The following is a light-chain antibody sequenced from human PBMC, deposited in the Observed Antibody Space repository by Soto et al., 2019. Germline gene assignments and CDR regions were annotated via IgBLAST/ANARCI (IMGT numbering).Light chain of an antibody. CDR1: QSVSSNF. CDR3: QQYGDSLFT. V-gene: IGKV3-20*01. CDR2: GAS. Sequence: EIVLTQSPGTLSLSPGERATLSCRASQSVSSNFLAWYQHKPGQAPRLLIYGASSRATGIPDRFSGSGSGTDFTLTISSLEPEDFAVFYCQQYGDSLFTCGPGTKVDIK. J-gene: IGKJ3*01.